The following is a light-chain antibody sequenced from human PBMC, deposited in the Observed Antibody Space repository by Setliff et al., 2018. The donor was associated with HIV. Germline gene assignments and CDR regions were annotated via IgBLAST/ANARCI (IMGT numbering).Light chain of an antibody. Sequence: QSVLTQPASVSGSPGQSITISCTGSSSDIGDYESVSWYQQHPGEVPKLMIYDVTKRPSGVSNRFSASKSGNTASLTISGPQAEDEAHYYCCSYAGGDTWIFGGGTRSPS. CDR1: SSDIGDYES. J-gene: IGLJ2*01. CDR2: DVT. CDR3: CSYAGGDTWI. V-gene: IGLV2-23*02.